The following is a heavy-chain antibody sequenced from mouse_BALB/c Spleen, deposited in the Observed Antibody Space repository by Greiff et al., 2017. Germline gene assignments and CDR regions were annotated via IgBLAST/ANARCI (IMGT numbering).Heavy chain of an antibody. Sequence: EVQLVESGGGLVQPGGSLRLSCATSGFTFTDYYMSWVRQPPGKALEWLGFIRNKANGYTTEYSASVKGRFTISRDNSQSILYLQMNTLRAEDSATYYCARDTAGTFYWGQGTTLTVSS. CDR3: ARDTAGTFY. CDR1: GFTFTDYY. J-gene: IGHJ2*01. CDR2: IRNKANGYTT. V-gene: IGHV7-3*02. D-gene: IGHD4-1*01.